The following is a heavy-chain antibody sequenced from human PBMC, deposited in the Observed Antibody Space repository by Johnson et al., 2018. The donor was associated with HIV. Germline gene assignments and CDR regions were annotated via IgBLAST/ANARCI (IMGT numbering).Heavy chain of an antibody. Sequence: VQLVESGGGVVQPGGSLRLSCAASGFTFSSYWMSWVRQAPGKGLEWVSGIDWNGGSTRYADSVKGRFTISRDNAKNSLYLQMNSLRAEDTAVYYCAREGDDPGAFDIWGQGTMVTVSS. J-gene: IGHJ3*02. V-gene: IGHV3-20*04. CDR3: AREGDDPGAFDI. CDR2: IDWNGGST. D-gene: IGHD3-16*01. CDR1: GFTFSSYW.